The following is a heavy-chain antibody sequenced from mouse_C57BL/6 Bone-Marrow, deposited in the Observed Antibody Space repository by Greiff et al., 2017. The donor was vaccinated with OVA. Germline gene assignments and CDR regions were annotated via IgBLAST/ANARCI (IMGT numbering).Heavy chain of an antibody. CDR1: GFSLTSYG. D-gene: IGHD1-1*01. Sequence: QVQLQQSGPGLVQPSQSLSITCTVSGFSLTSYGVHWVRQPPGKGLEWLGVIWSGGGTDYNAAFISRRGISKENSKSQVFFKMNSLQADDTAIYYCAIYYYGSPAWFAYWGQGTLVTVSA. J-gene: IGHJ3*01. CDR3: AIYYYGSPAWFAY. V-gene: IGHV2-4*01. CDR2: IWSGGGT.